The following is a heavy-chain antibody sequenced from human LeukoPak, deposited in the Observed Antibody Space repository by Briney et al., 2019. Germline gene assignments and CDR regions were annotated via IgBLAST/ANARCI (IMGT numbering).Heavy chain of an antibody. Sequence: PGGCLRLSCAASGFTFSTYAMSWVRQAPGKGLEWVSTISGSGGSTYYADSVKGRFTISRDNSRNTLYLQMNSLRAEDTAVYCCAKDRARYCSGGSCHFFDYWGQGTLVTVSS. J-gene: IGHJ4*02. CDR1: GFTFSTYA. CDR2: ISGSGGST. D-gene: IGHD2-15*01. V-gene: IGHV3-23*01. CDR3: AKDRARYCSGGSCHFFDY.